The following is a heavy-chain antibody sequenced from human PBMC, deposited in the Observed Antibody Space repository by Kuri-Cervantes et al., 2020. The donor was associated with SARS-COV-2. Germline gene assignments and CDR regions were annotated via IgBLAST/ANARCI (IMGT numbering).Heavy chain of an antibody. CDR3: ARQGGYYGMDV. Sequence: ESLKISCRVSGGSISSRSYYWGWIRQPPGKGLEWIGSIYYSGSTNYNPTLKSRFTISVDTSTNQFFLNLTSVTAADTAVYYCARQGGYYGMDVWGQGTTVTVSS. J-gene: IGHJ6*02. CDR1: GGSISSRSYY. CDR2: IYYSGST. D-gene: IGHD3-22*01. V-gene: IGHV4-39*01.